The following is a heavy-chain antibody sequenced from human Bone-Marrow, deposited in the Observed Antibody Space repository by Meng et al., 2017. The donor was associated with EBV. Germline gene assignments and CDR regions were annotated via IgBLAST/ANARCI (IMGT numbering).Heavy chain of an antibody. Sequence: QLLGTGGCLDKPGGSLKLSCAASGFTLSEDYMGCIRQAPGKGLEWVSHISNSGSIIYYAASVKGRFTISRDNAKNSLYLQMSSLRAEDTAVYYCASYHGSGSSIDYWGQGTLVTVSS. CDR2: ISNSGSII. V-gene: IGHV3-11*01. J-gene: IGHJ4*02. D-gene: IGHD3-10*01. CDR1: GFTLSEDY. CDR3: ASYHGSGSSIDY.